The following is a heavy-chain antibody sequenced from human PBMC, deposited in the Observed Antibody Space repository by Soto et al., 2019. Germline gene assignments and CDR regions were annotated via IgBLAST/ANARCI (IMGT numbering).Heavy chain of an antibody. CDR3: ATASGDFWSGYRMDV. J-gene: IGHJ6*02. CDR1: GYSFTSYW. D-gene: IGHD3-3*01. V-gene: IGHV5-10-1*01. Sequence: PGESLKISCKGSGYSFTSYWISWVRQMPGKGLEWMGRIDPSDSYTNYSPSFQGHVTISADKSISTAYLQWSSLKASDTAMYYCATASGDFWSGYRMDVWGQGTTVTVS. CDR2: IDPSDSYT.